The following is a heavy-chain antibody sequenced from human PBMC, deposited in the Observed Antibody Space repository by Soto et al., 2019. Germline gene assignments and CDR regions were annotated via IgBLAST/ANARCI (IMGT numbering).Heavy chain of an antibody. D-gene: IGHD3-10*01. Sequence: QVRLVQSGAVVKKPGSSVEVSCKASGGTFNGYGISWVRQAPGQGLEWMGGTVPVFDTSKYAPRFQGRVTITADKSTSTAYVELSSVRSEDTAIYFCARGVSNSGAYYTGPSAYDLWGQGTLVIVSS. J-gene: IGHJ3*01. CDR3: ARGVSNSGAYYTGPSAYDL. CDR2: TVPVFDTS. V-gene: IGHV1-69*06. CDR1: GGTFNGYG.